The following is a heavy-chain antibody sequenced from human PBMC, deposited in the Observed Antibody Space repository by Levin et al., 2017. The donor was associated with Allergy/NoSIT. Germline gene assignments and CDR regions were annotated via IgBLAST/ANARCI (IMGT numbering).Heavy chain of an antibody. CDR2: INRVLGTP. CDR3: ARDMGTGYDAFDI. V-gene: IGHV1-69*13. Sequence: SVKVSCKASGGTFSSHIIRWVRQAPGQGLEWMGGINRVLGTPNYAQKFQGRVTITADESTKTAYMELSSLRSDDTAVYYCARDMGTGYDAFDIWGQGTMVIVSS. J-gene: IGHJ3*02. D-gene: IGHD3/OR15-3a*01. CDR1: GGTFSSHI.